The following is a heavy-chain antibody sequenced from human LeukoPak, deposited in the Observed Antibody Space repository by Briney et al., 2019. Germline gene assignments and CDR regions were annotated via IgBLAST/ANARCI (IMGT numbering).Heavy chain of an antibody. CDR1: GYTFTSYG. J-gene: IGHJ4*02. CDR3: ARDITATTPAGY. CDR2: ISTYNGNT. D-gene: IGHD1-20*01. Sequence: ASAKVSCKASGYTFTSYGVSWVRQAPGQGLEWMGWISTYNGNTNYAQKLQGRVSMTTDTSTSTAYMELRSLRSDDTAVYYCARDITATTPAGYWGQGTLVTVSS. V-gene: IGHV1-18*01.